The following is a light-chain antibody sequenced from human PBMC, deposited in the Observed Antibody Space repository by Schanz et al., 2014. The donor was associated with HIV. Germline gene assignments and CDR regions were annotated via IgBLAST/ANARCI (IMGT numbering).Light chain of an antibody. CDR2: GVD. Sequence: QSALTQPASVSGSPGQSISISCTGTSSDIGPYNCVSWYQQRPGKAPKLVISGVDYRPSGVSSRFSGSKSGSAASLTISGLQAEDEADYYCSSYAGSNNWVFGGGTKLTVL. J-gene: IGLJ3*02. CDR3: SSYAGSNNWV. CDR1: SSDIGPYNC. V-gene: IGLV2-14*03.